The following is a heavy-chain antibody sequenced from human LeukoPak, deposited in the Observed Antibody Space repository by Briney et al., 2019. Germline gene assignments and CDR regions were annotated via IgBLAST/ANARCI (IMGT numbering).Heavy chain of an antibody. CDR3: ARLLGRGILARRWFDP. D-gene: IGHD3-10*01. CDR2: MNPNSGNT. V-gene: IGHV1-8*01. J-gene: IGHJ5*02. CDR1: GYTFTSYD. Sequence: GASVKVSCKASGYTFTSYDINWVRQATGQGLEWMGWMNPNSGNTGYAQKFQGRVTMTRNTSISTSYMELSSQRSEDTAVYYCARLLGRGILARRWFDPWGQGTLVTVSS.